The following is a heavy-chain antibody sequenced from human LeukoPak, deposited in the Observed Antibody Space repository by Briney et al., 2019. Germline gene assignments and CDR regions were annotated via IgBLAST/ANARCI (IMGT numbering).Heavy chain of an antibody. D-gene: IGHD3-22*01. CDR2: INPNSGGT. J-gene: IGHJ4*02. CDR3: ARVAGYYFEGHFDF. V-gene: IGHV1-2*02. CDR1: GYTFTGYY. Sequence: ASVKVSFKASGYTFTGYYMHWVRQAPGQGLEWMGWINPNSGGTNYAQKFQGRVTLTRDTSISTAYMELSRLTSDDSAVYYCARVAGYYFEGHFDFWGQGTLVTVSS.